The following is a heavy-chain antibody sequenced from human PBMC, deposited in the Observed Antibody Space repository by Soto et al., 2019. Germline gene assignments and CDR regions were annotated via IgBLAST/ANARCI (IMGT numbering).Heavy chain of an antibody. CDR2: ITGTSSHI. V-gene: IGHV3-21*02. Sequence: EVQLLESGGGLVRPGGSLRLSCAASGFTFSTYNMNWVRQAPGKGLEWVSSITGTSSHIYYADSVRGRFTVSRDNAKNLVFLQMDNLRAEDTAVYHCTRDSGSFSKWGPGTLVTVSS. D-gene: IGHD1-26*01. J-gene: IGHJ4*02. CDR3: TRDSGSFSK. CDR1: GFTFSTYN.